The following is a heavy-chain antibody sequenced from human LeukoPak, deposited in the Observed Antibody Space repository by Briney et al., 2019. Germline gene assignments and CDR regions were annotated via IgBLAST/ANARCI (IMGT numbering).Heavy chain of an antibody. D-gene: IGHD2/OR15-2a*01. CDR3: ARGLMEYCNHTSCPFDY. V-gene: IGHV3-13*01. CDR1: GFTFSNYD. CDR2: NGTAADT. Sequence: GGSLRLSCAASGFTFSNYDMHWVRQATGKGLEWVSSNGTAADTFYPGSVKGRFTISRENDKNSVYLQINSLRVDDTAVYYCARGLMEYCNHTSCPFDYWGQGILVTVSS. J-gene: IGHJ4*02.